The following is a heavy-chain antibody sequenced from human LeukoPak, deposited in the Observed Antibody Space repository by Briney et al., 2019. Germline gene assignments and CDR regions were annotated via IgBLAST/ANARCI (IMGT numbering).Heavy chain of an antibody. CDR2: ISYDGSNK. D-gene: IGHD3-16*01. CDR3: AKRPGGTPGGYY. Sequence: PGGSLRLSCAASRFTFSNYAMHWFRQAPGKGLEEVAVISYDGSNKYYADSVKGRFTISRDNSKNTLYLQMNSLRAEDTAVYYCAKRPGGTPGGYYWGQGTLVTVSS. J-gene: IGHJ4*02. CDR1: RFTFSNYA. V-gene: IGHV3-30-3*02.